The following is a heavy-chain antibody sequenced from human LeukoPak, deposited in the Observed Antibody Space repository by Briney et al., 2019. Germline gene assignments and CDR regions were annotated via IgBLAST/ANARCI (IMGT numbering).Heavy chain of an antibody. CDR1: GGSIRSYY. CDR2: IYYSGST. Sequence: SETLSLTCTVSGGSIRSYYWSWIRQPPGKGLEWIGYIYYSGSTNYNPSLKSRVTISVDTSKNQFSLKLSSVTAADTAVYYCARHPLPNSRGSYYLDYWGQGTLVTVSS. J-gene: IGHJ4*02. CDR3: ARHPLPNSRGSYYLDY. V-gene: IGHV4-59*08. D-gene: IGHD1-26*01.